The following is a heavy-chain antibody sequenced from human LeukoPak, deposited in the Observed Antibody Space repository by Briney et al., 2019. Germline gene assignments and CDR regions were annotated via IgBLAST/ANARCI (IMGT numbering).Heavy chain of an antibody. D-gene: IGHD4-17*01. V-gene: IGHV4-38-2*01. CDR1: GYSISSGYY. CDR3: ARLIDYGDYPSFDY. J-gene: IGHJ4*02. CDR2: IYHSGST. Sequence: SETLSLTCAVSGYSISSGYYWGWIRPPPGKGLEWIGSIYHSGSTYYNPSLKSRVTISVDTSKNQFSLKLSSVTAADTAVYYCARLIDYGDYPSFDYWGQGTLVTVSS.